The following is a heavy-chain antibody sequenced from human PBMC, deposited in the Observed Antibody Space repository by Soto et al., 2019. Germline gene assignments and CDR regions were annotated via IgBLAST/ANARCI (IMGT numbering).Heavy chain of an antibody. CDR2: LDGAGGST. CDR3: AAPRDEYGSGVSWFTYGMDI. J-gene: IGHJ6*02. D-gene: IGHD3-10*01. CDR1: GFTFSDFA. Sequence: SVGSLRLSCLASGFTFSDFAMTWVRHVPGRGLEWVASLDGAGGSTYYAESVRGRFSISRDNSQNTLFLQMKRLTVDDTAIYYCAAPRDEYGSGVSWFTYGMDIWGRGTTVTVSS. V-gene: IGHV3-23*01.